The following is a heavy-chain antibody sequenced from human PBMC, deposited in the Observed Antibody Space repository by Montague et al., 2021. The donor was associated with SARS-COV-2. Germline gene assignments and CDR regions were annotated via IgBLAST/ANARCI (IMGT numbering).Heavy chain of an antibody. V-gene: IGHV4-61*02. J-gene: IGHJ6*03. CDR1: GDSITSKTHY. Sequence: TLSLTCTVSGDSITSKTHYWDWVRQPAGKGLEWIGRLLTSGATNFNPSLKSRLTISRDTSKNEFYLKLSSVTAADTAVYYCARDSPHFDFWRGHYGDKYYMDIWGKRTTVTVS. D-gene: IGHD3-3*01. CDR2: LLTSGAT. CDR3: ARDSPHFDFWRGHYGDKYYMDI.